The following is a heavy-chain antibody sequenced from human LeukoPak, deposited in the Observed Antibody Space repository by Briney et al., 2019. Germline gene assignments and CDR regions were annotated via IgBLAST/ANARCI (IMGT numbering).Heavy chain of an antibody. CDR1: GYTFTSYY. J-gene: IGHJ4*02. CDR2: INPNSGGT. Sequence: GASVKVSCKASGYTFTSYYMHWVRQAPGQGLEWMGWINPNSGGTNYAQKFQGRVTMTRDTSISTAYMELSRLRSDDTAVYYCARNLRGNSSGFLAGYWGQGTLVTVSS. V-gene: IGHV1-2*02. D-gene: IGHD3-22*01. CDR3: ARNLRGNSSGFLAGY.